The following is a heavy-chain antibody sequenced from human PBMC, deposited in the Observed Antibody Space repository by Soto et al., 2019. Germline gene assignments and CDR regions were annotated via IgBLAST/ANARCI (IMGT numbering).Heavy chain of an antibody. CDR1: GGSISSYY. Sequence: SETLSLTCTVSGGSISSYYWSWIRQPPGKGLEWIGYIYYSGSTNYNPSLKSRVTISVDTSKNQFSLKLSSVTAADTAVYYCAKDAPYSSSWLNWFESWGQGTLVTVSS. D-gene: IGHD6-13*01. CDR2: IYYSGST. J-gene: IGHJ5*01. CDR3: AKDAPYSSSWLNWFES. V-gene: IGHV4-59*12.